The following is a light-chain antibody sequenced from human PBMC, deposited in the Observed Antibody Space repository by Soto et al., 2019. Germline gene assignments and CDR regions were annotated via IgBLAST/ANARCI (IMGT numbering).Light chain of an antibody. J-gene: IGLJ2*01. CDR2: EVT. V-gene: IGLV2-8*01. CDR1: SSDIGGYNS. CDR3: SSYAGSNNMI. Sequence: QSALTQPPSASGSPGQSVTISCTGTSSDIGGYNSVSWYQQHPDKAPKLMIYEVTRRPSGVPDRFSGSKSGNTASLTVSGLQAEDEADYYCSSYAGSNNMIFGGGTQLTVL.